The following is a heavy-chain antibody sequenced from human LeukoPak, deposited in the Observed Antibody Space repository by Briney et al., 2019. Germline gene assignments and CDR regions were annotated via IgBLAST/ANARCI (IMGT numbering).Heavy chain of an antibody. D-gene: IGHD4-17*01. CDR3: VRGPHGEYAHFDY. CDR2: INTNTGSP. J-gene: IGHJ4*02. V-gene: IGHV7-4-1*02. CDR1: GYTFSRYA. Sequence: ASVKVSCKASGYTFSRYAMNWVRQAPGQGLEWMGWINTNTGSPTYAQGFTGRFVFSLDTSVNTAYLQISSLRAEDTAVYYCVRGPHGEYAHFDYWGQGTLVTVSS.